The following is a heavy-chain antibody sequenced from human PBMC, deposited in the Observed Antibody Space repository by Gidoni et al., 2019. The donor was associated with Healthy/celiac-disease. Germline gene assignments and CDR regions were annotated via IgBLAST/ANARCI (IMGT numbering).Heavy chain of an antibody. CDR3: ARGAVPGMQSHFDY. CDR2: IYPGDSDT. J-gene: IGHJ4*02. D-gene: IGHD6-19*01. Sequence: EVQLVQSGAEVKKPGKSLKISCKGSGYRFPSYWIGVVLQMPGKVLEWMVIIYPGDSDTRYSPSFQGQVTSSADKSISTAYLQWSGLKASDSAMYYCARGAVPGMQSHFDYWGQGTLVTVSS. CDR1: GYRFPSYW. V-gene: IGHV5-51*01.